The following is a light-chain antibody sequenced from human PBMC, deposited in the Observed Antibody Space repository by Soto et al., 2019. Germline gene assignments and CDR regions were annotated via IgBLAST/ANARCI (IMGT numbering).Light chain of an antibody. J-gene: IGKJ5*01. V-gene: IGKV3-11*01. Sequence: EFGLTQSPSTLSLYQRERAILSCRASQGVAGSLAWYQQKPGQAPRLLIYDISTRAAAIPARFSGSGSGTDFTLTVSSLEPEDFALYYCQQRINRITFGQVTRLEI. CDR2: DIS. CDR1: QGVAGS. CDR3: QQRINRIT.